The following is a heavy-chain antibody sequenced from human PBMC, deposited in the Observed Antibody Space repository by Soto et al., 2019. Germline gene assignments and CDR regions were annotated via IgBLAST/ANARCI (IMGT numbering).Heavy chain of an antibody. CDR3: ARAYIGATVVGSYFDY. Sequence: PGGSLRLSCAASGFTFSSYGMHWVRQAPGKGLEWVAVIWYDGSNKYYADSVKGRFTISRDNSKNTLYLQMNSLRAEDTAVYYCARAYIGATVVGSYFDYWGQGTLVTVSS. CDR2: IWYDGSNK. J-gene: IGHJ4*02. CDR1: GFTFSSYG. V-gene: IGHV3-33*01. D-gene: IGHD1-26*01.